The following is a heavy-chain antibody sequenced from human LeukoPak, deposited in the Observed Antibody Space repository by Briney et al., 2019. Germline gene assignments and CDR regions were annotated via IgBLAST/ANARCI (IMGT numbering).Heavy chain of an antibody. CDR2: ISSSSSYI. Sequence: GGSLRLSCAASGFTFSSYSMNWVRQAPGKGLECVSSISSSSSYIYYADSVKGRFTISRDNAKNSLYLQMNSLRAEDTAVYYCARDQESGVQLWLEDYWGQGTLVTVSS. J-gene: IGHJ4*02. CDR1: GFTFSSYS. V-gene: IGHV3-21*01. D-gene: IGHD5-18*01. CDR3: ARDQESGVQLWLEDY.